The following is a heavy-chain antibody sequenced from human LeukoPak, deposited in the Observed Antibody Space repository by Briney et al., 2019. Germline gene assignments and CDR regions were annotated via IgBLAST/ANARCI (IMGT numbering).Heavy chain of an antibody. D-gene: IGHD3-10*01. CDR1: GYSFTSYW. CDR3: ARWTYYGSGSYYLGIDY. J-gene: IGHJ4*02. V-gene: IGHV5-51*01. Sequence: GESMKISCKGSGYSFTSYWIGWVRQMPGKGLEWMGIIYPGDSDTRYGPSFQGQVTISADKSISTAYLQWSSLKASDTAMYYCARWTYYGSGSYYLGIDYWGQGTLVTVSS. CDR2: IYPGDSDT.